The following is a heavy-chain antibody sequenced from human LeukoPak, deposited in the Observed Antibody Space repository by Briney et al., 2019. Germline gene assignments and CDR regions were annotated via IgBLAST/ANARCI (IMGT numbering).Heavy chain of an antibody. J-gene: IGHJ4*02. V-gene: IGHV3-23*01. CDR1: GFTFSSYA. CDR3: AKDMGLSSIFDY. CDR2: ISGSDGST. Sequence: PGGSLGLSCAASGFTFSSYAMSWVRQAPGKGLEWVSAISGSDGSTYYADSVKGRFTISRDNSKNTLYLQMNSLRAEDTAVYYCAKDMGLSSIFDYWGQGTLVTVSS. D-gene: IGHD6-6*01.